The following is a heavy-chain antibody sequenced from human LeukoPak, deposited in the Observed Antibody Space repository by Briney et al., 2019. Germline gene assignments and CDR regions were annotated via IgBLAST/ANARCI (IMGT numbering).Heavy chain of an antibody. D-gene: IGHD6-13*01. Sequence: SETLSLTCAVYGGSFSGYYWSWIRQHPGKGLEWIGYIYYSGSTYYNPSLKSRVTISVDTSKNQFSLKLSSVTAADTAVYYCARGVFEGNWFDPWGQGTLVTVSS. J-gene: IGHJ5*02. CDR2: IYYSGST. CDR3: ARGVFEGNWFDP. V-gene: IGHV4-31*11. CDR1: GGSFSGYY.